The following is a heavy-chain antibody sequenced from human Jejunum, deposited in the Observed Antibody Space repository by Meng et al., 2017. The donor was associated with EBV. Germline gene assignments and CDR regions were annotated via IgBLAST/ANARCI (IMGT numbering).Heavy chain of an antibody. V-gene: IGHV3-72*01. CDR3: ARSVYWLLDY. CDR1: GFTFSDHY. CDR2: VRHKRDGSTT. Sequence: VWLWGSGGGLVQPGGSLRLSCAGSGFTFSDHYIDWVRLAPGKGLEWVGRVRHKRDGSTTEYGASVTGRFTISRDDSKNSVYLQMNSLKTEDTAVYYCARSVYWLLDYWGQGTLVTVSS. J-gene: IGHJ4*02. D-gene: IGHD2-15*01.